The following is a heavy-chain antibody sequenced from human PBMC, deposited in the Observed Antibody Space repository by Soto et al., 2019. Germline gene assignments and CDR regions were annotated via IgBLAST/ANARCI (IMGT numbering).Heavy chain of an antibody. CDR3: ARASGGASSTVDY. CDR1: GDSVSGNSAA. J-gene: IGHJ4*02. CDR2: TYYRSKWYT. V-gene: IGHV6-1*01. Sequence: SQTLSLTCAITGDSVSGNSAAWNWIRQSPSRGLEWLGRTYYRSKWYTDYAVSVKSRITINPDTSKNQFSLQLNSVTPEDTAVYYCARASGGASSTVDYWGQGTLVTVSS. D-gene: IGHD1-26*01.